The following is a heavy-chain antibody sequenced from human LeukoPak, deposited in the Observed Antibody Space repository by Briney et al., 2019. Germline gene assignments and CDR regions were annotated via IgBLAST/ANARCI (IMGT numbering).Heavy chain of an antibody. V-gene: IGHV3-74*01. CDR3: TYLRTPYYNDKWLDP. CDR1: GFTFSENW. J-gene: IGHJ5*02. Sequence: GGSLRLSCVASGFTFSENWMHWVRQAPGKGLAWVSHINRDGGLTNYADSVKGRFTISRDDAQNLVYLQMNSLRAEDTAVYYCTYLRTPYYNDKWLDPWGQGALVTVSS. D-gene: IGHD3/OR15-3a*01. CDR2: INRDGGLT.